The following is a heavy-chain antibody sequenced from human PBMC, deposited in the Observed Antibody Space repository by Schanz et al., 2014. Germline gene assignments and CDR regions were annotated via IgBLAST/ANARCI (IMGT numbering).Heavy chain of an antibody. Sequence: QVQLVQSGAEVKPPGASVKVSCKASGYTFTNYGISWVRQAPGQGLEWMGWISANSGGTNYAQKFQGRVTMTRDPSISTAYMELSRLKSDDTAVYYCARALFGSGHGDVWGQGTTVTVSS. V-gene: IGHV1-2*02. CDR2: ISANSGGT. CDR3: ARALFGSGHGDV. D-gene: IGHD3-10*01. CDR1: GYTFTNYG. J-gene: IGHJ6*02.